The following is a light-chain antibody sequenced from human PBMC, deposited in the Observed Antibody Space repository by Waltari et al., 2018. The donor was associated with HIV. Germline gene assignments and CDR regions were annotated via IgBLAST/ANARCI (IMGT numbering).Light chain of an antibody. CDR2: RHD. V-gene: IGLV1-47*01. CDR1: SSNIGSNY. Sequence: QSVLTQPPSASGTPGQRVTISCSGSSSNIGSNYLYLYQKVPGATPKLLIYRHDQRPSGVPDRFSGSKSGTSASLAISGLRSEDEADYYCAVWDDSLSGWVFGGGTKLTVL. CDR3: AVWDDSLSGWV. J-gene: IGLJ3*02.